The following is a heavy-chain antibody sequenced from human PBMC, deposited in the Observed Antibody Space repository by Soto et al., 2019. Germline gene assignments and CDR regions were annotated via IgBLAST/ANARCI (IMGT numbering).Heavy chain of an antibody. CDR1: GYTFSNYA. D-gene: IGHD3-22*01. Sequence: QGQLVQSGAEVKKPGASVKISCKASGYTFSNYAMHWVRQAPGQSLEWMGWINAGNGNTKYSEIFQGRLTITRDTSATTAYMELSSLRSEDTAVYSCARDVDSTGRGFSLLDLWGQGTLLTVSS. V-gene: IGHV1-3*01. J-gene: IGHJ5*02. CDR2: INAGNGNT. CDR3: ARDVDSTGRGFSLLDL.